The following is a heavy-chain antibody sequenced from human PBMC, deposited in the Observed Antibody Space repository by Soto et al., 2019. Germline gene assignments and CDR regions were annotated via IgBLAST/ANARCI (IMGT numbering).Heavy chain of an antibody. CDR3: ARCGHFAVVTASFDY. CDR2: IHPSGGGS. J-gene: IGHJ4*02. CDR1: GYTLNTYY. D-gene: IGHD2-21*02. Sequence: ASVKVSCKPSGYTLNTYYLHWVRQAPGQGLEWMGIIHPSGGGSTYAQKFLGRVTMTRDTSTSTVFMELSSLRSADTAVYYCARCGHFAVVTASFDYWCPGTLVTVSS. V-gene: IGHV1-46*02.